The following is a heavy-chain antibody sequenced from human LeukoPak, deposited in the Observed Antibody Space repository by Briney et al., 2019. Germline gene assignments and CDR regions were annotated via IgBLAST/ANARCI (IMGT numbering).Heavy chain of an antibody. D-gene: IGHD5-12*01. CDR3: ARVSGYVAYYFDY. Sequence: KASETLSLTCTVSGGSISSYYWSWIRQPPGKGLEWIGYIYYSGSTNYNPSLKSRVTISVDTSKNQFSLKLSSVTAADTAVYYCARVSGYVAYYFDYWGQGTLVTVSS. V-gene: IGHV4-59*01. CDR1: GGSISSYY. CDR2: IYYSGST. J-gene: IGHJ4*02.